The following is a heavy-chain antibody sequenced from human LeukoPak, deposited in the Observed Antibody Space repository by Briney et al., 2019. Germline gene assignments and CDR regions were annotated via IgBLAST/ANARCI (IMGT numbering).Heavy chain of an antibody. V-gene: IGHV1-2*02. J-gene: IGHJ3*02. CDR1: GYTFTDYY. CDR2: INPNSGGT. CDR3: AGASLLTVVTPRAFDI. D-gene: IGHD4-23*01. Sequence: ASVKPSCKASGYTFTDYYIPWVPQAPGHGLECMGWINPNSGGTTYAQNFQCRVTMTRDTSIRTVYIELSSLRSDAPARFYFAGASLLTVVTPRAFDIWGQGTMVSVSS.